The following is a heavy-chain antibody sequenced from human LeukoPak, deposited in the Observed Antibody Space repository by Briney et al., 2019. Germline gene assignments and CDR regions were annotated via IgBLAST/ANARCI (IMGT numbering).Heavy chain of an antibody. CDR2: ISGSTGHT. D-gene: IGHD3-9*01. V-gene: IGHV3-23*01. J-gene: IGHJ4*02. CDR1: GFTFRSYA. Sequence: GGSLRLSCAASGFTFRSYAMTWVRQAPGKGLQWVSTISGSTGHTYYADSVKGRFTISRDNSKNTLYLQMNSLRAEDTAVYYCAKNEGGILTAYLDYWGQGTLVTVSS. CDR3: AKNEGGILTAYLDY.